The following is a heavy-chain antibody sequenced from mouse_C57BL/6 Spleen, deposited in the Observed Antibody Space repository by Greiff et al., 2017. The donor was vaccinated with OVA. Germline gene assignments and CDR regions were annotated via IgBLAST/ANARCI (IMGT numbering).Heavy chain of an antibody. J-gene: IGHJ4*01. CDR3: AREGVITTVVASYYYAMDY. D-gene: IGHD1-1*01. Sequence: QVQLQQPGAELVRPGSSVKLSCNASGYTFTSYWMHWVKQRPIQGLEWIGNIDPSDSETHYNQKFKDKATLTVDKSSSTAYMQLSSLTSEDSAVYYCAREGVITTVVASYYYAMDYWGQGTSVTVSS. CDR1: GYTFTSYW. V-gene: IGHV1-52*01. CDR2: IDPSDSET.